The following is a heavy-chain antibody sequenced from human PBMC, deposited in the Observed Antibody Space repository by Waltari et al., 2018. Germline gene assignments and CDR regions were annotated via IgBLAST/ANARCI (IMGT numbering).Heavy chain of an antibody. CDR1: GGSFSGYY. D-gene: IGHD3-22*01. V-gene: IGHV4-34*01. CDR3: ARAKSYVVSSTMIVVGATDY. Sequence: QVQLQQWGAGLLKPSETLSLTCAVYGGSFSGYYWSWIRQPPGKGLEWMGEIKHSGSTNYNPALKGRVTISRDTSKNQFSLKLSSVTAADTAVYYCARAKSYVVSSTMIVVGATDYWGQGTLVTVSS. CDR2: IKHSGST. J-gene: IGHJ4*02.